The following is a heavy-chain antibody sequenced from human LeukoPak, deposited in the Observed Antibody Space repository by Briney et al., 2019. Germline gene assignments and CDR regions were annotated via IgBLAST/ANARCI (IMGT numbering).Heavy chain of an antibody. J-gene: IGHJ6*03. CDR2: IYNSGST. CDR1: GDSISSYY. V-gene: IGHV4-59*01. Sequence: SETPSLTCTVSGDSISSYYWSWIRQPPGKGLEWIGYIYNSGSTNYNPSLKSRVTISVDTFKNQFSLNLSSVTAADTAVYYCARAPYYYYYYMDVWGKGTTVIVSS. CDR3: ARAPYYYYYYMDV.